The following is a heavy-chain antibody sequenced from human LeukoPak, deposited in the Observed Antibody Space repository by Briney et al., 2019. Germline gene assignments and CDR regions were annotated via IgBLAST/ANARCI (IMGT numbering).Heavy chain of an antibody. D-gene: IGHD1-1*01. CDR1: GFTFSSYA. J-gene: IGHJ4*02. CDR3: ARGIQLLGY. V-gene: IGHV3-23*01. Sequence: PEGSLRLSCAASGFTFSSYAMSWVRQAPGKGLEWVSATSGSGGSTYYADSVNGRFTISRDNSKNTLYLQMNSLRAEDSAVYYCARGIQLLGYWGQGTLVTVSS. CDR2: TSGSGGST.